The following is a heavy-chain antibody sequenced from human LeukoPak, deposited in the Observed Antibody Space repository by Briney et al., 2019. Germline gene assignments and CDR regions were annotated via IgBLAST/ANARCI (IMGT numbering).Heavy chain of an antibody. CDR3: ARDRNYYDSSGYYFAN. CDR1: GASVSSGSYY. V-gene: IGHV4-61*01. CDR2: IYHSGNT. J-gene: IGHJ4*02. D-gene: IGHD3-22*01. Sequence: SETLSLTCNVSGASVSSGSYYWSWIRQPPGKGLEWIGYIYHSGNTNYNPSLKSRVTISVDTSKSQLSLKLNSVTAADTAVYYCARDRNYYDSSGYYFANWGQGTLVTVSS.